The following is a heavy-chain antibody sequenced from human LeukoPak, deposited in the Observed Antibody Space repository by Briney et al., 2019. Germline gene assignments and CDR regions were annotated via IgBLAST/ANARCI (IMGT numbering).Heavy chain of an antibody. CDR2: IKQDGSEK. V-gene: IGHV3-7*05. D-gene: IGHD3-10*01. CDR1: GFTFSSYW. Sequence: GGSLRLSRAASGFTFSSYWMSWVRQAPGKGLEWVANIKQDGSEKYYVDSVKGRFTISRDNAKNSLYQQMNSLRAEDTAVYYCAREGGRGTITMVRGVIGYWGQGTLVTVSS. CDR3: AREGGRGTITMVRGVIGY. J-gene: IGHJ4*02.